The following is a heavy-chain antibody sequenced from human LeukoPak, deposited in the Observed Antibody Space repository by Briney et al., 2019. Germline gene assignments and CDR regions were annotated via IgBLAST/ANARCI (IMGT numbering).Heavy chain of an antibody. CDR1: GGSISSSSYY. CDR3: ARIGLWFGEFDAFDI. CDR2: IYYSGST. D-gene: IGHD3-10*01. V-gene: IGHV4-61*01. Sequence: SETLSLTCTVSGGSISSSSYYWSWIRQPPGKGLEWIGYIYYSGSTNYNPSLKSRVTISVDTSKNQFSLKLSSVTAADTAVYYCARIGLWFGEFDAFDIWGQGTMVTVSS. J-gene: IGHJ3*02.